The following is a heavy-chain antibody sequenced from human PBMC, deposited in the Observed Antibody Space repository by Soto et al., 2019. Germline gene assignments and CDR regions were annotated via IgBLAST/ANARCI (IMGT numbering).Heavy chain of an antibody. V-gene: IGHV3-48*03. CDR2: ISSSGSTI. J-gene: IGHJ4*02. CDR3: ASYYYDSSGYYWDY. D-gene: IGHD3-22*01. CDR1: GFTFSSYE. Sequence: GGSLRLSCAASGFTFSSYEMNWVRQAPGKGLEWVSYISSSGSTIYYADSVKGRFTISRDNAKNSLYLQMNSLRAEDTAVYYCASYYYDSSGYYWDYWGQGTLVTVSS.